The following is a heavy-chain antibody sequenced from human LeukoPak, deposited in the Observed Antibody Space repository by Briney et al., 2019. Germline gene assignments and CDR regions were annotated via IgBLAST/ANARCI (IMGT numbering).Heavy chain of an antibody. Sequence: PGGSLRLSCAASGFTFSSFAMSWVRQAPGKGLEWVSTISGSGDSTYYADSVKGRFTISRDNSKNTLHLQMNSLRAEDTAVYYCAKGGAGYCSSTSCLYYLNYWGQGTLVTVSS. J-gene: IGHJ4*02. V-gene: IGHV3-23*01. CDR1: GFTFSSFA. CDR3: AKGGAGYCSSTSCLYYLNY. D-gene: IGHD2-2*01. CDR2: ISGSGDST.